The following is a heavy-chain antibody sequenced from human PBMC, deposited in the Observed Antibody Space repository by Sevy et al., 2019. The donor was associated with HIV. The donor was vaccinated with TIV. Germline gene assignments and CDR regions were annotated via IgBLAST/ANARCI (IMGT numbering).Heavy chain of an antibody. V-gene: IGHV1-2*02. CDR2: INPNGGGT. D-gene: IGHD3-10*01. CDR3: SRSVYGSGTYLNDY. Sequence: ASVNVSCKASGYTFTGYYIRWVRQAPGQGLEWMGWINPNGGGTNYAQKFQGRVTMTGDTSISTAYMDLTRLRSDDTAVYYCSRSVYGSGTYLNDYWGQGTLVTVSS. CDR1: GYTFTGYY. J-gene: IGHJ4*02.